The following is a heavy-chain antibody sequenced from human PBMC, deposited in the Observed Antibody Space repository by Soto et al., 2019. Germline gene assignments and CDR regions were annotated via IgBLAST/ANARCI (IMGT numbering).Heavy chain of an antibody. CDR1: GFTFSSHS. J-gene: IGHJ2*01. CDR2: ISSTSSFI. V-gene: IGHV3-21*01. CDR3: ARGAVVGIGYFDL. Sequence: EVQLVESGGGLVKPGGSLRLSCAASGFTFSSHSINWVRQAPGKGLEWVSCISSTSSFIYYADSVKGRFTISRDNARNSLYLQMDSLRAADTAVYYCARGAVVGIGYFDLWGRGTLVTVSS. D-gene: IGHD6-19*01.